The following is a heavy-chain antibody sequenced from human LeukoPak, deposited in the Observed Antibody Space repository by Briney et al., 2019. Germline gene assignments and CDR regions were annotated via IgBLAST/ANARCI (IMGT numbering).Heavy chain of an antibody. D-gene: IGHD6-13*01. J-gene: IGHJ4*02. Sequence: PSETLSLTCAVYGGSFSGYYCSWIRQPPGKGLEWMGEINHSGSTNHNPPLKSRVTIPVDTSKNQFSLKLSSVTAADTAVYYCARGYSSSWYYFDYWGQGTLVTVSP. V-gene: IGHV4-34*01. CDR1: GGSFSGYY. CDR3: ARGYSSSWYYFDY. CDR2: INHSGST.